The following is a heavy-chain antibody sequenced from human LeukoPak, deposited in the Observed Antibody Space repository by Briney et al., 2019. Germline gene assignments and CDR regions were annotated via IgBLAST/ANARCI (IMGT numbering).Heavy chain of an antibody. D-gene: IGHD3-22*01. J-gene: IGHJ4*02. CDR1: GDSISTSSYY. CDR3: ARHAYYYESSGYFYPFHY. V-gene: IGHV4-39*01. Sequence: SETLSLTCTVSGDSISTSSYYWGWIRQPPGKELEWIGTLNYGGSTYYNPSLKTRVTISVDTSKNQFSPRLHSVTAADTAVYYCARHAYYYESSGYFYPFHYWGQGTLLTVSS. CDR2: LNYGGST.